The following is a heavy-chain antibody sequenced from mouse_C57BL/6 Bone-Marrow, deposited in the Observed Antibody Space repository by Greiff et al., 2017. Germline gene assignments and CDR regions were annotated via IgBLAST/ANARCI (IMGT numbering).Heavy chain of an antibody. CDR3: AKKIAEYFDV. CDR2: IWRGGST. V-gene: IGHV2-5*01. Sequence: QVQLKESGPGLVQPSQSLSITCTVSGFSLTSYGVHWVRQSPGKGLEWLGVIWRGGSTDYNAAFMSRLSITKDNSTIHVFFKMNSLQADDTAIYYCAKKIAEYFDVWGTGTTVTVSS. CDR1: GFSLTSYG. J-gene: IGHJ1*03.